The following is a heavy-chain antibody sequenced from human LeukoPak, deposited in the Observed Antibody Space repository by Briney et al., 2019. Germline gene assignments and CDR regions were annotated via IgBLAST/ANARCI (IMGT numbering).Heavy chain of an antibody. D-gene: IGHD4-17*01. J-gene: IGHJ4*02. CDR3: ATRPADGDYGVLDY. V-gene: IGHV3-21*01. CDR1: GLNFRSYS. Sequence: HGGSLRLSCATSGLNFRSYSMNWVRQAPGHGLEWVSSISSSSGYIYYADSVSRRFPISRDNAKNTLYLQMNSLRAEDTGVYYCATRPADGDYGVLDYWGQGALVTVSS. CDR2: ISSSSGYI.